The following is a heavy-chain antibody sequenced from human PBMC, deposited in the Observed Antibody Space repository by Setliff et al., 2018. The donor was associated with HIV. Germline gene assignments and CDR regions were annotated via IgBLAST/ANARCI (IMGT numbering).Heavy chain of an antibody. D-gene: IGHD3-9*01. J-gene: IGHJ4*02. Sequence: PGGSLRLSCAASGFTFSSYEMNWVRQAPGKGLEWVGFIRTNARGGATEYAASVKGRFTISRDDSKSIAYLQMSSLKIEDTAVYYCTRDHRFVDRYPDWWGQGTLVTVSS. CDR1: GFTFSSYE. V-gene: IGHV3-49*04. CDR3: TRDHRFVDRYPDW. CDR2: IRTNARGGAT.